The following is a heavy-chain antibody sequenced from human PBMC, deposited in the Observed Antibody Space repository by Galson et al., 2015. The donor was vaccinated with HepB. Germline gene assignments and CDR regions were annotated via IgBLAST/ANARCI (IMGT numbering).Heavy chain of an antibody. CDR1: GFTFSNYG. V-gene: IGHV3-33*01. CDR2: IWYDGSNR. CDR3: ARDHLTTVTMVEY. J-gene: IGHJ4*02. D-gene: IGHD4-17*01. Sequence: SLRLSCAASGFTFSNYGMHWVRQAPGKGLEWVAVIWYDGSNRYYADSVKGRFTISRDNSNNMLYLQMSSLRAEDTAVYYCARDHLTTVTMVEYWGQGTLVTVSS.